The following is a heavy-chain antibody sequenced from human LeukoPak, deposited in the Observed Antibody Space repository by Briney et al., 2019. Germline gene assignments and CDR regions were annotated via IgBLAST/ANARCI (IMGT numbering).Heavy chain of an antibody. D-gene: IGHD2-21*02. V-gene: IGHV3-23*01. CDR2: ISVSGNT. CDR1: GFTLSSYA. Sequence: GGSLRLSCAASGFTLSSYAMSWVRQGPGKGLEWVSAISVSGNTYHADSVKGRFTISRDNSKNTLYLQMNSLRAEDTAVYYCAKGGHCGGDCYTGDYYYMDVWGKGTTVTVSS. CDR3: AKGGHCGGDCYTGDYYYMDV. J-gene: IGHJ6*03.